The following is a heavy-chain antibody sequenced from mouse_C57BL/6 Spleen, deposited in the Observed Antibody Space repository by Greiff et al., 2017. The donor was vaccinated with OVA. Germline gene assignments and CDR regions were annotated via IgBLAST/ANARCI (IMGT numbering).Heavy chain of an antibody. V-gene: IGHV1-81*01. CDR1: GYTFTSYG. CDR3: ARRGITTVVADYFDY. Sequence: VQLKESGAELARPGASVKLSCKASGYTFTSYGISWVKQRTGQGLEWIGEIYPRSGNTYYNEKFKGKATLTADKSSSTAYMELRSLTSEDSAVYFCARRGITTVVADYFDYWGQGTTLTVSS. J-gene: IGHJ2*01. D-gene: IGHD1-1*01. CDR2: IYPRSGNT.